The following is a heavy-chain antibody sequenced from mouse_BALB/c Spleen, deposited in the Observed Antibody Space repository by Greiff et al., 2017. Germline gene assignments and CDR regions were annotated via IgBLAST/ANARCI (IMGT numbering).Heavy chain of an antibody. CDR2: ISSGGST. D-gene: IGHD1-1*01. CDR3: ARGLSYGSSPFAY. Sequence: EVQVVESGGGLVKPGGSLKLSCAASGFTFSSYAMSWVRQTPEKRLEWVASISSGGSTYYPDSVKGRFTISRDNARNILYLQMSSLRSEDTAMYYCARGLSYGSSPFAYWGQGTLVTVSA. J-gene: IGHJ3*01. V-gene: IGHV5-6-5*01. CDR1: GFTFSSYA.